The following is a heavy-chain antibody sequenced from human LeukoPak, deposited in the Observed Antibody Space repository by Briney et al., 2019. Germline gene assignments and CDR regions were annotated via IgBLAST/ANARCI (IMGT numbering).Heavy chain of an antibody. CDR3: ARDLGWGRAAGYVDY. J-gene: IGHJ4*02. CDR2: IKQNGSEK. CDR1: GFTFSSYW. D-gene: IGHD2-15*01. Sequence: GGSLRLSCAASGFTFSSYWMSWVRQAPGKGLEWVANIKQNGSEKYYVDSVKGRFTISRDNAKNSLYLQMNSLRAEDTAVYYCARDLGWGRAAGYVDYWGQGTLVTVSS. V-gene: IGHV3-7*01.